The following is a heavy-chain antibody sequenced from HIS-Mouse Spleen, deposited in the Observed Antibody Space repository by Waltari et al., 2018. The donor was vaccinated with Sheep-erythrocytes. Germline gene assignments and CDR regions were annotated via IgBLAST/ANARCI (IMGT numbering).Heavy chain of an antibody. CDR3: ARGYCSSTSCYGYFQH. Sequence: QVQLVQSGAEVKKPGASVKVSCKASGYTFTDYYMHWVRQAPGQGLEWMACITPDSGGTNNAQKFQCRVTMTRDTSISTAYMELSRLRSDDTAVYYCARGYCSSTSCYGYFQHWGQGTLVTVSS. V-gene: IGHV1-2*02. D-gene: IGHD2-2*01. CDR1: GYTFTDYY. CDR2: ITPDSGGT. J-gene: IGHJ1*01.